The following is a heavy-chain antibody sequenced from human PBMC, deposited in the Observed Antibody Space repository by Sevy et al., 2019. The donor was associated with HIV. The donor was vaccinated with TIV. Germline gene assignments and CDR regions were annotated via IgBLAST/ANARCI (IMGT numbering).Heavy chain of an antibody. D-gene: IGHD3-22*01. CDR1: GFTFSSYA. J-gene: IGHJ4*02. V-gene: IGHV3-23*01. CDR3: ARKYDSSGYFDY. Sequence: GGSLRLSCAASGFTFSSYAMNWVRQAPGKGLEWLSGISGSGGSGDKTNYADSVKGRFTISRDDSKNSLYLQLNSLRAEDTAIYYCARKYDSSGYFDYWGQGTLVTVSS. CDR2: ISGSGGSGDKT.